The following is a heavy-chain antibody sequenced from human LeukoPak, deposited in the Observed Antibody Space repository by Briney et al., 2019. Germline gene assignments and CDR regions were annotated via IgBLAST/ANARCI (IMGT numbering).Heavy chain of an antibody. J-gene: IGHJ4*02. CDR3: ARESGYPYYFDY. D-gene: IGHD2-15*01. CDR1: GGSISSSDYS. V-gene: IGHV4-30-4*07. Sequence: PSQTLSLTCAVSGGSISSSDYSWSWIRQPPGKGLEWIGYIYYSGSTQYNPSLKSRVTISIDTSKNQFSLKLSSVTAADTAVYYCARESGYPYYFDYWGQGTLVTVSS. CDR2: IYYSGST.